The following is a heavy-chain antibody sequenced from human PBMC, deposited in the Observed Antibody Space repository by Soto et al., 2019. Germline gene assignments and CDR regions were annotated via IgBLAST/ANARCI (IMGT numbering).Heavy chain of an antibody. V-gene: IGHV1-18*01. CDR1: GYTFTSYG. J-gene: IGHJ4*02. Sequence: ASVKVSCKASGYTFTSYGISWVRQAPGQGLEWMGWISAYNGNTNYAQKLQGRVTMTTDTSTSTAYMELRSLRSDDTAVYYCALPGIAVAGTILYYFDYWGQGTLVTVSS. D-gene: IGHD6-19*01. CDR3: ALPGIAVAGTILYYFDY. CDR2: ISAYNGNT.